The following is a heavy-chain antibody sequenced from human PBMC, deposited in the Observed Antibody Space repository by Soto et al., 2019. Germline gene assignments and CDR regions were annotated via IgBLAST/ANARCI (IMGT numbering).Heavy chain of an antibody. J-gene: IGHJ4*02. V-gene: IGHV4-59*01. CDR2: IYYSGST. CDR3: ARCGDYEGLIDY. D-gene: IGHD4-17*01. Sequence: SETLSLTCTVSGGSISSYYWSWIRQPPGKGLEWIGYIYYSGSTNYNPSLKSRVTISVDTSKNQFSLKLSSVTAADTAVYYCARCGDYEGLIDYWGQGTLVTVSS. CDR1: GGSISSYY.